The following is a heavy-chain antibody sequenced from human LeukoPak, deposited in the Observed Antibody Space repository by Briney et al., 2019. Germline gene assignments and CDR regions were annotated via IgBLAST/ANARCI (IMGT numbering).Heavy chain of an antibody. D-gene: IGHD3-10*01. CDR3: ARHSRNYYGSGSYYGYYYYMDV. J-gene: IGHJ6*03. Sequence: PSETLSLTCTVSGGSISSYYWSWIRQPPGKGLEWIGYIYYSGSTNYNPSLKSRVTISVDTSKNQFSLKLSSVTAADTAVYYCARHSRNYYGSGSYYGYYYYMDVWGKGTTVTISS. V-gene: IGHV4-59*01. CDR1: GGSISSYY. CDR2: IYYSGST.